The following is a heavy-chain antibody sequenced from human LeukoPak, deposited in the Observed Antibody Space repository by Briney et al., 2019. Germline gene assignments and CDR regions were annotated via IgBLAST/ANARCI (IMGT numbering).Heavy chain of an antibody. Sequence: PGGSLRLSCAASGFTFSDYYMNWIRQAPGKGLEWVSYISSSGSTIHYADSIKGRFTISRDNAKNSLYLQMNSLRAEDTAVYYCARGGYSYGYSAFDIWGQGTMVTVSS. CDR1: GFTFSDYY. V-gene: IGHV3-11*04. D-gene: IGHD5-18*01. CDR3: ARGGYSYGYSAFDI. CDR2: ISSSGSTI. J-gene: IGHJ3*02.